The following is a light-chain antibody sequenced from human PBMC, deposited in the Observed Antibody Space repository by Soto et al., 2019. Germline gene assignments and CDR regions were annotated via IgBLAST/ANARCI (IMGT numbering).Light chain of an antibody. CDR1: QSITNW. J-gene: IGKJ2*01. V-gene: IGKV1-5*01. Sequence: DIQMTQSPSTLSASVGDRVTITCRASQSITNWLAWYQQKPGKAPKVLIYDVSTLGSGVPSRFSGSGSGTEFTLTISSLQPDDFATYYCQPYNNNFGQGTKVEIK. CDR3: QPYNNN. CDR2: DVS.